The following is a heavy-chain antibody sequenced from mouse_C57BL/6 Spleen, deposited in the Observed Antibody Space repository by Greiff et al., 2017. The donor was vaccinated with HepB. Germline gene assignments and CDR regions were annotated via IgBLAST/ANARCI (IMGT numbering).Heavy chain of an antibody. D-gene: IGHD1-1*01. CDR3: ARHAYGSSEAWFAY. CDR1: GFTFSDYY. J-gene: IGHJ3*01. CDR2: ISNGGGST. V-gene: IGHV5-12*01. Sequence: DVKLVESGGGLVQPGGSLKLSCAASGFTFSDYYMYWVRQTPEKRLEWVAYISNGGGSTYYPDTVKGRFTISRDNAKNTLYLQMSRLKSEDTAMYYCARHAYGSSEAWFAYWGQGTLVTVSA.